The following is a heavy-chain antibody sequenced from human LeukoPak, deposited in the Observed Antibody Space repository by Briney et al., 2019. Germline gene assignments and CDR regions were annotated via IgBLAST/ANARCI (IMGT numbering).Heavy chain of an antibody. J-gene: IGHJ6*02. D-gene: IGHD3-3*01. CDR2: ISAYNGNT. V-gene: IGHV1-18*01. CDR1: GYTFTSYG. Sequence: ASVKVSCKASGYTFTSYGISWVRQAPGQGLEWMGWISAYNGNTNYAQKLQGRVTMTTDTSTSTAYMELRSLRSDDTAVYYCARESGTRCYYGMDVWGQGTTVTVSS. CDR3: ARESGTRCYYGMDV.